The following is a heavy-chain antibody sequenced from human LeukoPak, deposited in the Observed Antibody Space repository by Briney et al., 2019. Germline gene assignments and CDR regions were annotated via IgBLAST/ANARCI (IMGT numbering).Heavy chain of an antibody. CDR3: ASQEAYCGGDCYSE. V-gene: IGHV4-61*02. CDR1: GGSISSGSYY. J-gene: IGHJ4*02. D-gene: IGHD2-21*01. Sequence: PSETLSLTCTVSGGSISSGSYYWSWIRQPAGKGLEWIGRIYTSGSTNYNPSLKSRVTISVDTSKNQFSLKLSSVTAADTAVYYCASQEAYCGGDCYSEWGQGTLVTVSS. CDR2: IYTSGST.